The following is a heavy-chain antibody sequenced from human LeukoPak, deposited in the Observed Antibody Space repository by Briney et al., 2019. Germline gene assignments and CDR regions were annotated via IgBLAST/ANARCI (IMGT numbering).Heavy chain of an antibody. CDR1: GFTFSSSA. CDR2: ISNNGGYT. J-gene: IGHJ4*02. CDR3: AKQLGYCSDGSCYFPY. Sequence: GGSLRLSCAASGFTFSSSAMGWVRQAPGKGLEWVSAISNNGGYTYYADSVQGRFTISRDNSKSTLCLQMNSLRAEDTAVYYCAKQLGYCSDGSCYFPYWGQGTLATVSS. V-gene: IGHV3-23*01. D-gene: IGHD2-15*01.